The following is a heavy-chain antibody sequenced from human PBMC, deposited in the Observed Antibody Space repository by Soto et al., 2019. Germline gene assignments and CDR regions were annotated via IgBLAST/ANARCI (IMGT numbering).Heavy chain of an antibody. Sequence: EVQLLESGGGLVQPGESLKLACAASGFPFSNYAMSWVRQAPGKGLEWVSTTGGGIGPYYSDSVKGRFTISRDNSKNTLYRQMNRLRAEDTAIYYCAKLPDGVNSNSPYCWGPGTLVTVSS. J-gene: IGHJ4*02. CDR3: AKLPDGVNSNSPYC. CDR1: GFPFSNYA. D-gene: IGHD4-4*01. CDR2: TGGGIGP. V-gene: IGHV3-23*01.